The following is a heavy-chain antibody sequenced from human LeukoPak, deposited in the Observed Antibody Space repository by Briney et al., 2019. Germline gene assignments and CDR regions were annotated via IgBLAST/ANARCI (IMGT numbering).Heavy chain of an antibody. CDR1: GGSISSYY. CDR3: ARSIIGTRSKFDY. V-gene: IGHV4-59*08. Sequence: SETLSLTCTVSGGSISSYYWSWIRQPPGKGLEWIGYVYYSGSTNYNPSLKSRVTISVDTSKNHFSLKLSSVTAADTAVYSCARSIIGTRSKFDYWGRGTLVTVSS. CDR2: VYYSGST. D-gene: IGHD1/OR15-1a*01. J-gene: IGHJ4*02.